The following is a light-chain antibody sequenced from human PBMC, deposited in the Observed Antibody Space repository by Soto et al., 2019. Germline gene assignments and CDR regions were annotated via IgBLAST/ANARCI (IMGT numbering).Light chain of an antibody. CDR3: QSLGTGIQV. J-gene: IGLJ3*02. V-gene: IGLV4-69*01. CDR1: SGYSTYA. Sequence: QTVVTQSPSASASLGASVKLTCTLSSGYSTYAIAWHQQQSEKGPRFLMKINYDGTHSKGDGFFDRFSGSSSGAERHLTISSLQSDDGADYYCQSLGTGIQVFGGGTKLTVL. CDR2: INYDGTH.